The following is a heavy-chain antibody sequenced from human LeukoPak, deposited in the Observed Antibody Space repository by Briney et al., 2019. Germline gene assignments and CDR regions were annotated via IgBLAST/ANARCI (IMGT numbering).Heavy chain of an antibody. Sequence: GKSLRLSCAASGFTFSRFGIHWVRQAPGKGLQWVALISYDGSKTYYAASVKDRFTISRDNSKNTLYLQMNSLRTDDTAVYYCARAYSGSYLVPNKNFDYWGQGTLVTVSS. CDR3: ARAYSGSYLVPNKNFDY. CDR1: GFTFSRFG. CDR2: ISYDGSKT. J-gene: IGHJ4*02. V-gene: IGHV3-30*03. D-gene: IGHD1-26*01.